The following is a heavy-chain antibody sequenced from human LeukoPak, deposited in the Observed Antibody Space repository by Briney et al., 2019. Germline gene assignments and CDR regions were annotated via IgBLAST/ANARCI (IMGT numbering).Heavy chain of an antibody. D-gene: IGHD3-22*01. Sequence: SETLFLTCTVSGGSISSYYWSWIRQSPGKGLECIGYIHYTGSTNYNPSLKSRVTISVETSKNQFSLKLKSVTAADTAVYYCARGRHYYDSSDYYYEGDGFDIWGQGTMVTVSS. V-gene: IGHV4-59*01. CDR3: ARGRHYYDSSDYYYEGDGFDI. CDR2: IHYTGST. CDR1: GGSISSYY. J-gene: IGHJ3*02.